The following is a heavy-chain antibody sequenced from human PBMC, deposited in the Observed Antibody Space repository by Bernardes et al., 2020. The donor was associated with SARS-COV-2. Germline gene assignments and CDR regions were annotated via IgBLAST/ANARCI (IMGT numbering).Heavy chain of an antibody. CDR3: ARSEPRRAVAESGWVDP. D-gene: IGHD6-19*01. Sequence: ASVKVSCKASGYTFTSYGITWVRQAPGQGLEWMGWISAYNGNTNYAQKLQGRVTMTTDTSTSTAYMELRSLRSDDTAVYYCARSEPRRAVAESGWVDPWGQGTLVTVSS. V-gene: IGHV1-18*04. CDR1: GYTFTSYG. CDR2: ISAYNGNT. J-gene: IGHJ5*02.